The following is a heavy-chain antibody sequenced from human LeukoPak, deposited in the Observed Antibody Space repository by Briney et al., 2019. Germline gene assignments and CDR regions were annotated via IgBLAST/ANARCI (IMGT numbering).Heavy chain of an antibody. Sequence: GGSLRLSCAASGFTFSDHYMSWIRQAPGKGLEWVSYISGSSTTIYYADSVRGRFTISRDNGKISLYLQMNSLRVEDTAIYYCAREGITIFGVANSNWFDPWGQGTLVTVSS. V-gene: IGHV3-11*01. J-gene: IGHJ5*02. CDR3: AREGITIFGVANSNWFDP. D-gene: IGHD3-3*01. CDR2: ISGSSTTI. CDR1: GFTFSDHY.